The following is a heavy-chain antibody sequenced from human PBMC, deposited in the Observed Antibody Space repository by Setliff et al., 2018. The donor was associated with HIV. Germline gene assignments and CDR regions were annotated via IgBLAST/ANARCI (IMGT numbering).Heavy chain of an antibody. D-gene: IGHD3-3*01. V-gene: IGHV1-69-2*01. Sequence: GASVKVSCKASGYTFTDYYIHWVQQAPGKGLKWMGRLDPEDAEPLYSTTFQGRVTMTADTSTDTAYMELSGLRSDDTAVYYCARGSLLEWGPTSTYYYMDVWGKGTTVTVSS. CDR2: LDPEDAEP. CDR3: ARGSLLEWGPTSTYYYMDV. J-gene: IGHJ6*03. CDR1: GYTFTDYY.